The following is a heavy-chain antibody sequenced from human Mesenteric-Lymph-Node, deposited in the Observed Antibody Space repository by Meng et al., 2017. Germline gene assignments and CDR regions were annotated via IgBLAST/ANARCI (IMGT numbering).Heavy chain of an antibody. CDR2: IKEVGSEK. CDR3: ARDDRTPPTSHDLLSGFYTVSYYGMDV. Sequence: GESLKISWAAPGFTVSSNYMSWVRQAPGQGLGWVANIKEVGSEKYFVDSVKGLFTNSSDNAKSSLYLQMHSLRAEDAAVYYCARDDRTPPTSHDLLSGFYTVSYYGMDVWGQGTTVTVSS. V-gene: IGHV3-7*01. J-gene: IGHJ6*02. D-gene: IGHD3-3*01. CDR1: GFTVSSNY.